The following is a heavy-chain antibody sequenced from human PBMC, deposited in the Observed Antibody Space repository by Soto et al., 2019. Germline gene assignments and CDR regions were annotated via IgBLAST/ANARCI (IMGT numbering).Heavy chain of an antibody. CDR2: IYYSGST. CDR3: ARAGLLSYGSRDAFVI. J-gene: IGHJ3*02. D-gene: IGHD5-18*01. V-gene: IGHV4-59*01. CDR1: GGSISSYY. Sequence: SETLSLTCTVSGGSISSYYWSWIRQPPGKGLEWIGYIYYSGSTNYNPSLKSRVTISVDTSKNQFSLKLSSVTAADTAVYYCARAGLLSYGSRDAFVIWGPATIVTV.